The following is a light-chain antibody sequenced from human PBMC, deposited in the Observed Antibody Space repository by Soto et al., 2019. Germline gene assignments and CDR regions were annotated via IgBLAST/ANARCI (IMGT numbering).Light chain of an antibody. J-gene: IGLJ1*01. CDR2: DVT. CDR3: NSYTSSSTYV. CDR1: SSDVGGFNY. V-gene: IGLV2-14*03. Sequence: QSALTQPASVSGSPGLSITISCTGTSSDVGGFNYVSWYQQHPGKAPKLMIYDVTNRPSGVSYRFSGSKSGNTASLTISGLQAEDEADYYCNSYTSSSTYVFGTGTKLTVL.